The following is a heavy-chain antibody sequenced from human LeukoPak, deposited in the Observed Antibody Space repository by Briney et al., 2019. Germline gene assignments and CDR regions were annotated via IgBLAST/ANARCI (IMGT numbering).Heavy chain of an antibody. J-gene: IGHJ4*02. Sequence: GGSLRLSCAASGFTFSDYYMSWIRQAPGKGLEWVSYISSSGSTIYYADSVKGRFTISRDNAKNSLYLQMNSLRAEDTAVYYCARDAMVRGVISRNFDYWGQGTLVTVSS. CDR3: ARDAMVRGVISRNFDY. D-gene: IGHD3-10*01. V-gene: IGHV3-11*01. CDR1: GFTFSDYY. CDR2: ISSSGSTI.